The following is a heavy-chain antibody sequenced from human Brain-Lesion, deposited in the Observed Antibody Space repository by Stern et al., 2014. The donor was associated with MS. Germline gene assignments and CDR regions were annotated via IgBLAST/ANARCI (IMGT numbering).Heavy chain of an antibody. J-gene: IGHJ4*02. Sequence: VQLVQSGAEVQKPGAPVKVSCKVSGYTLTELSMHWVRQAPRKGLEWMGGFDPEDGETIYAQKFQGRVTMTEDTSTDTAYMELSSLRSEDTAVYYCATLSPGAGGNYYRHFDYWGQGTLVTVSS. CDR3: ATLSPGAGGNYYRHFDY. V-gene: IGHV1-24*01. CDR1: GYTLTELS. D-gene: IGHD1-26*01. CDR2: FDPEDGET.